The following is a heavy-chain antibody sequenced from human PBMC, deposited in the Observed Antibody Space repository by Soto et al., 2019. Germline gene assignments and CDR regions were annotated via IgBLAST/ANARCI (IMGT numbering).Heavy chain of an antibody. CDR1: GFTFSSYD. D-gene: IGHD2-8*01. V-gene: IGHV3-13*01. J-gene: IGHJ3*02. Sequence: PGGSLRLSCAASGFTFSSYDMHWVRQATGKGLEWVSAIGTAGGTYYPGSVKGRFTISRENAKNSLYLQMNSLRAGDTAVYYCARAGVYCTNGVCFPGAFDIWGQGTMVTVSS. CDR3: ARAGVYCTNGVCFPGAFDI. CDR2: IGTAGGT.